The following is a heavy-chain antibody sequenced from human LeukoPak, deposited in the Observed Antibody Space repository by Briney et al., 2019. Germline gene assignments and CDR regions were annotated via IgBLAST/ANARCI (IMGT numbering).Heavy chain of an antibody. Sequence: ASVKVSCKASGYTFTSYGISWVRQAPGQGLEWMGWISAYNGNTNYAQKLQGRVTMTTDTSTSTAYMELRSLRSDDTAVYYCARGLQENLAWLQAFSAFDIWGQGTVVTVSS. J-gene: IGHJ3*02. D-gene: IGHD6-19*01. CDR3: ARGLQENLAWLQAFSAFDI. V-gene: IGHV1-18*01. CDR1: GYTFTSYG. CDR2: ISAYNGNT.